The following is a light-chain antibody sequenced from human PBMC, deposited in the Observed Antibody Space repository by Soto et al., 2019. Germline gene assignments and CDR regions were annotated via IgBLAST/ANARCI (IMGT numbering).Light chain of an antibody. J-gene: IGKJ4*01. CDR2: DAS. CDR1: QSSSNH. V-gene: IGKV1-33*01. Sequence: IQITQSPSSLSASVEDRVIITCRASQSSSNHLNWYQQKPGKAPKLLIYDASNLETGVPSRFSGSGSGTDFTFTISSLQPEDIATYYCQQYDNLPLTFGGGTKVDIK. CDR3: QQYDNLPLT.